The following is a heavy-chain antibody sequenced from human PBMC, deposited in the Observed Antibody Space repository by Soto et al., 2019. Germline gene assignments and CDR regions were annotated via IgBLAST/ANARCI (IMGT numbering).Heavy chain of an antibody. V-gene: IGHV3-23*01. Sequence: AGGSLRLSCSASGFTFTTYAMGWVRQAPGKGLEWVSTVSASGDSTYYADSVKGRFTISRDNSKNTLNLQMNSLRAEDTAVYYCVKALRWTYFDYWGQGTLVTVSS. J-gene: IGHJ4*02. D-gene: IGHD4-17*01. CDR3: VKALRWTYFDY. CDR2: VSASGDST. CDR1: GFTFTTYA.